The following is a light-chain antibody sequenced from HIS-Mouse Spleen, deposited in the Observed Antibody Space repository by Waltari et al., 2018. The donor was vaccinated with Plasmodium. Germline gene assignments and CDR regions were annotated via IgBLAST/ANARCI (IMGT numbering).Light chain of an antibody. J-gene: IGKJ3*01. CDR1: QSVSSN. CDR3: QQYNNWSFT. CDR2: GAS. V-gene: IGKV3-15*01. Sequence: EIVMTQSPATLSVSPGERATPFCRASQSVSSNLAWDQPKPVQAPRLLIYGASTRATGIPAMFSGSGSGTEFTLTISSLQSEDFAVYYCQQYNNWSFTFGPGTKVDIK.